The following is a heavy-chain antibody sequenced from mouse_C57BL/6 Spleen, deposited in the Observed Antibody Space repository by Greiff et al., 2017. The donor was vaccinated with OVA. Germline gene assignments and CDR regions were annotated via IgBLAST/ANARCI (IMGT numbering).Heavy chain of an antibody. CDR2: IYPGDGDT. CDR3: ARETKSYWYFDV. CDR1: GYAFSSSW. J-gene: IGHJ1*03. V-gene: IGHV1-82*01. Sequence: QVQLQQSGPELVKPGASVKISCKASGYAFSSSWMNWVKQRPGKGLEWIGRIYPGDGDTNYNGKFKGKATLTADKSSSTAYMQLSSLTSEDSAVYFCARETKSYWYFDVWGTGTTVTVSS.